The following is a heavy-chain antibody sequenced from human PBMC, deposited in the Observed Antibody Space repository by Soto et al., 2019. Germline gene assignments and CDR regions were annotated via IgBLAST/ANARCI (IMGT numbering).Heavy chain of an antibody. D-gene: IGHD4-17*01. Sequence: GGSLRLSCEASGFTFNTYSMHWVRQPPGKGLEWLAAIWYDGTQKYYADSVKGRFIVSRDNSKKTLYLEMNSLRAEDTAVYYCARAGGTTVTGLWHFDSWGQGTLVTVSS. CDR3: ARAGGTTVTGLWHFDS. CDR2: IWYDGTQK. V-gene: IGHV3-33*01. CDR1: GFTFNTYS. J-gene: IGHJ4*02.